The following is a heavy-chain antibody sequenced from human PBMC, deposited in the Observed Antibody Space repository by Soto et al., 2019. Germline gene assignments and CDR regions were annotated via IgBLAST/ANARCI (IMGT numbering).Heavy chain of an antibody. CDR2: IIPIFGTA. D-gene: IGHD6-13*01. Sequence: GASVKVSCKASGGTFSIYAISWVRQAPGQGLEWMGGIIPIFGTANYAQKFRGRVTITADESTSTAYMELSSLRSEDTAVYYCARVREYSSSWYYFDYWGQGTLVTVSS. CDR3: ARVREYSSSWYYFDY. V-gene: IGHV1-69*13. CDR1: GGTFSIYA. J-gene: IGHJ4*02.